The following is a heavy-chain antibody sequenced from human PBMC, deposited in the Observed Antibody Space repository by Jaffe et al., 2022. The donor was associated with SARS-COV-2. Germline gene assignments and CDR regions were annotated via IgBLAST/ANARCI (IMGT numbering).Heavy chain of an antibody. Sequence: QVQLQESGPGLVKPSQTLSLTCTVSGGSISSGSYYWSWIRQPAGKGLEWIGRIYTSGSTNYNPSLKSRVTISVDTSKNQFSLKLSSVTAADTAVYYCAREREDIVVVPAAIPLYYFDYWGQGTLVTVSS. CDR2: IYTSGST. CDR1: GGSISSGSYY. J-gene: IGHJ4*02. CDR3: AREREDIVVVPAAIPLYYFDY. D-gene: IGHD2-2*01. V-gene: IGHV4-61*02.